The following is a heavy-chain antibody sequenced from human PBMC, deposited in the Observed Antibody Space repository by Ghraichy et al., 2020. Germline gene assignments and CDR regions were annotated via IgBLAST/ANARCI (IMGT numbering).Heavy chain of an antibody. J-gene: IGHJ2*01. CDR2: ISSSSSTI. Sequence: GGSLRLSCAASGFTFSSYSMNWVRQAPGKGLEWVSYISSSSSTIYYADSVKGRFTISRDNAKNSLYLQMNSLRDEDTAVYYCARDVLCSGGSCYRTYWYFDLWGRGTLVTVSS. V-gene: IGHV3-48*02. D-gene: IGHD2-15*01. CDR1: GFTFSSYS. CDR3: ARDVLCSGGSCYRTYWYFDL.